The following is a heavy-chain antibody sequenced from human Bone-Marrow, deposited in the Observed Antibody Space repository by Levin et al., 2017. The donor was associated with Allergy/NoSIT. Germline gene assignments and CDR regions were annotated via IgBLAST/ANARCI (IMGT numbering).Heavy chain of an antibody. V-gene: IGHV3-9*01. J-gene: IGHJ5*02. CDR2: LSWNSRRM. D-gene: IGHD4-11*01. CDR1: GFTFDDYA. CDR3: AKDSTDDYNDYLSWFDP. Sequence: QAGGSLRLSCAASGFTFDDYAMHWVRLVPRKGLEWVSGLSWNSRRMGYADSVKGRFTISRDNAKNSLYLQMNSLRPEDTALYYCAKDSTDDYNDYLSWFDPWGQGTLVIVSS.